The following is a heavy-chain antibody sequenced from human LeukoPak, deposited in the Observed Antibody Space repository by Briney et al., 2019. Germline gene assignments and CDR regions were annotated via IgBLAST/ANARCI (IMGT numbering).Heavy chain of an antibody. CDR2: INTDGRIT. CDR1: GFSFRNYA. D-gene: IGHD1-26*01. J-gene: IGHJ4*02. V-gene: IGHV3-64*02. Sequence: GGSLRLSCVASGFSFRNYAIPWVRQAPGKGLEYVSVINTDGRITYYADSVKGRFTISRDNSKNTVYLQMGSLRGEDMAVYYCTRDGGSFCDFDYWGQGALVTVSS. CDR3: TRDGGSFCDFDY.